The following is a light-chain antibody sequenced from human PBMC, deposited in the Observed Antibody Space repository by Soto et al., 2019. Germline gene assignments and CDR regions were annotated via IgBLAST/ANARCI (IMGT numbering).Light chain of an antibody. V-gene: IGKV2-28*01. CDR2: LGY. Sequence: DIVMTQSPLSLPVNPGEPASISCRSSQSLLHSNGYNYLDWYLQKPGQSSQLLIYLGYNRASGVPDRISGSGSGTDFTLKISRVEAEDVGVSYCMQALQTPFPFGGGTKVEIK. CDR1: QSLLHSNGYNY. CDR3: MQALQTPFP. J-gene: IGKJ4*01.